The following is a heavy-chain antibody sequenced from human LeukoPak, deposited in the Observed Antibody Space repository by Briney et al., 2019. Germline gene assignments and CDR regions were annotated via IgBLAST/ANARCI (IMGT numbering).Heavy chain of an antibody. CDR2: IYYSGST. D-gene: IGHD2-21*01. CDR1: GGSISSYY. Sequence: SETLSPTCTVSGGSISSYYWSWIRQPPGKGLEWIGYIYYSGSTNYNPSLKSRVTISVDTSKNQFSLKLSSVTAADTAVYYCARVKRVYCGGDCYHNAFDIWGQGTMVTVSS. J-gene: IGHJ3*02. V-gene: IGHV4-59*01. CDR3: ARVKRVYCGGDCYHNAFDI.